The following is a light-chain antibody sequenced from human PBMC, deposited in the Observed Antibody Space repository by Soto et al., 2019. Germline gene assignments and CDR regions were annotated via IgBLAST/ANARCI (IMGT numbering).Light chain of an antibody. CDR1: QSVDSGS. Sequence: EIVLTQSPGTLSLSPGERATLSCRASQSVDSGSLAWYQQKPGQTPRLLIFATSSRATGTPDRFSGSGSGTEFTLTISRLEPEDFAFYYCQQYGTSPGFTFGPGTRVDIK. V-gene: IGKV3-20*01. CDR2: ATS. J-gene: IGKJ3*01. CDR3: QQYGTSPGFT.